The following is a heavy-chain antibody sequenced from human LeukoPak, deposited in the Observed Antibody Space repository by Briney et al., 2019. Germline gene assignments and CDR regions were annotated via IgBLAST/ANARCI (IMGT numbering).Heavy chain of an antibody. CDR3: AKMVRGSIYYFDY. V-gene: IGHV4-39*01. CDR1: GGSISSSSYY. Sequence: PSETLSLTCTVSGGSISSSSYYWGWIRQPPGKGLEWIGSIYYSGSTYYNPSLKSRVTISVDTSKNQFPLKLSSVTAADTAVYYCAKMVRGSIYYFDYWGQGTLVTVSS. CDR2: IYYSGST. D-gene: IGHD3-10*01. J-gene: IGHJ4*02.